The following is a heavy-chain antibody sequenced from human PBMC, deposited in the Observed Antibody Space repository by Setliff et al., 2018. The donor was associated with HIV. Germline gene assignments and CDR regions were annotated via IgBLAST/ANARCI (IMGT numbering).Heavy chain of an antibody. J-gene: IGHJ4*02. CDR1: GGSISSYY. Sequence: PSETLSLTCTVSGGSISSYYWSWIRQPPGKGLEWIGYIYYSGSTNSNPSLKSRVTISVDTSKNQFSLKLSSVTAADTAVYYCARLGSHCKNAFCPPYRGQGTLVTVSS. CDR3: ARLGSHCKNAFCPPY. D-gene: IGHD2-15*01. CDR2: IYYSGST. V-gene: IGHV4-59*01.